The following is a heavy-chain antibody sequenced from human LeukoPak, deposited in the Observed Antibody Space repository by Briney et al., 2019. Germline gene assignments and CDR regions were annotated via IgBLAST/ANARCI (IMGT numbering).Heavy chain of an antibody. V-gene: IGHV4-34*01. CDR1: GGSFSGYY. J-gene: IGHJ4*02. CDR2: INHSGSI. CDR3: AICGRTNGVCYYFDY. Sequence: PSETLSLTCAVYGGSFSGYYWGWIRQPPGKGLERIGEINHSGSINYNPSLKSRVTISVDTSKNQFSLKLSSVTAADTAVYYCAICGRTNGVCYYFDYWGQGTLVTVSS. D-gene: IGHD2-8*01.